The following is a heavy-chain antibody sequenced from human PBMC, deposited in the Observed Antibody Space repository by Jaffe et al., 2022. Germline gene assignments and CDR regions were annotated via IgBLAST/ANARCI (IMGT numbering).Heavy chain of an antibody. D-gene: IGHD3-10*01. J-gene: IGHJ5*02. CDR2: ISSSSSYI. CDR3: ARDLRYGSGSSPDWFDP. CDR1: GFTFSSYS. V-gene: IGHV3-21*01. Sequence: EVQLVESGGGLVKPGGSLRLSCAASGFTFSSYSMNWVRQAPGKGLEWVSSISSSSSYIYYADSVKGRFTISRDNAKNSLYLQMNSLRAEDTAVYYCARDLRYGSGSSPDWFDPWGQGTLVTVSS.